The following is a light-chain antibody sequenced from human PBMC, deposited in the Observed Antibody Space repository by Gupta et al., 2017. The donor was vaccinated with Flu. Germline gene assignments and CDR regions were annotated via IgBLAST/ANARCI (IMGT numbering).Light chain of an antibody. CDR1: SSDVGGYNY. CDR2: EVS. CDR3: SSYTSSSTLV. V-gene: IGLV2-14*01. J-gene: IGLJ2*01. Sequence: SALTQPAPVSGSPGQSIAISCTGTSSDVGGYNYVSWYQQHPGRAPKLLIYEVSSRPSGVSDRFSGSKSGNTASLTISGLQAEDEADYYCSSYTSSSTLVFGGGTKLTVL.